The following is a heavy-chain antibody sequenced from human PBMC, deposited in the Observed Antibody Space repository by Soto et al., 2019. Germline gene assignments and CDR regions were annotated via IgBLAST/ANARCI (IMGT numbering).Heavy chain of an antibody. CDR2: ISSGGTYT. Sequence: EVQLVESGGGLVKPGGTLRLSCAASGFTFSTYTFNWVRQAPGKGLEWVSRISSGGTYTNYADSVKGRFTISRDSARNTLFLQMNYLTGEDTAVYYCARTFVDGMAGFGPWGQGTLVTVSS. D-gene: IGHD2-15*01. CDR3: ARTFVDGMAGFGP. J-gene: IGHJ5*02. CDR1: GFTFSTYT. V-gene: IGHV3-21*02.